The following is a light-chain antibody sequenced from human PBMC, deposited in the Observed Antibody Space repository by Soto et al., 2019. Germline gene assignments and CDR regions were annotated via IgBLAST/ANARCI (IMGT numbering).Light chain of an antibody. CDR3: QQSYSALPYT. V-gene: IGKV1-39*01. J-gene: IGKJ2*01. CDR1: QSIDTY. CDR2: AAV. Sequence: DIQMTQSPSSLSASVGDRVTITCRASQSIDTYLNWYQQKPGKAPNLLIYAAVSLQSGVPSRFSGSGFGTDFSLTISSLEPEDFATYYCQQSYSALPYTFGQGTKLEIK.